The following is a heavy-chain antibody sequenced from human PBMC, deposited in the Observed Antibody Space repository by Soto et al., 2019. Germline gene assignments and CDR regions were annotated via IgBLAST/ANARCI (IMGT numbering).Heavy chain of an antibody. CDR2: ISSSSSYI. V-gene: IGHV3-21*01. CDR3: ARSHAGGSSSSD. J-gene: IGHJ4*02. CDR1: GFTFSSYS. D-gene: IGHD6-6*01. Sequence: EVQLVESGGGLVKPGGSLRLSCAASGFTFSSYSMNWVRQAPGKGLEWVSSISSSSSYIYYADSAKGRFTISRDNAKNSLYLQMNSLRAEDTAVYYCARSHAGGSSSSDWGQGTLVTVSS.